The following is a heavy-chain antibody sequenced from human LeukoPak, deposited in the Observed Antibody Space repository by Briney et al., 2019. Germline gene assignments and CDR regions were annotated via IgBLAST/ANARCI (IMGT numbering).Heavy chain of an antibody. D-gene: IGHD7-27*01. CDR3: ARELLGNPFDY. V-gene: IGHV1-69*05. J-gene: IGHJ4*02. Sequence: ASVKVSCKASGGTFSSYAISWVRQAPGQGLEWMGRIIPIFGTANYAHKFQGRVTITTDESTSTAYMELSSLRSEDTAVYYCARELLGNPFDYWGQGTLVTVSS. CDR1: GGTFSSYA. CDR2: IIPIFGTA.